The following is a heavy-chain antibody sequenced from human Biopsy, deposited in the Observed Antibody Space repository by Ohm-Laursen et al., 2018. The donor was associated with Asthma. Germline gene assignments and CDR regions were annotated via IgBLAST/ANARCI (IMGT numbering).Heavy chain of an antibody. J-gene: IGHJ3*02. D-gene: IGHD3-3*01. CDR1: GFTFGNFW. CDR2: INGDGSQK. V-gene: IGHV3-7*01. Sequence: SLRLSCAASGFTFGNFWMSWGRQTPGKGLEWVATINGDGSQKSYVDSVTGRFTISRDNSKNSLHLEMNSLRAEDTAVYFCAKERYYDFWSGHPIWGQGTMVTVSS. CDR3: AKERYYDFWSGHPI.